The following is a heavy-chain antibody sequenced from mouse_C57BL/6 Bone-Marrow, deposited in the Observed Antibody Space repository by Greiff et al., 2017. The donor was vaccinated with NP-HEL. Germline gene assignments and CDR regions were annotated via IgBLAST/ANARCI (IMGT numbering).Heavy chain of an antibody. Sequence: QVQLQQSGPGLVQPSQSLSITCTVSGFSLTSYGVHWVRQSPGKGLEWLGVIWSGGSTDYNAAFISRLSISKDNSKSQVFLKMSSLQADDTAIYYCARKYDYDCAWFAYWGQGTLVTVSA. CDR2: IWSGGST. J-gene: IGHJ3*01. CDR3: ARKYDYDCAWFAY. D-gene: IGHD2-4*01. V-gene: IGHV2-2*01. CDR1: GFSLTSYG.